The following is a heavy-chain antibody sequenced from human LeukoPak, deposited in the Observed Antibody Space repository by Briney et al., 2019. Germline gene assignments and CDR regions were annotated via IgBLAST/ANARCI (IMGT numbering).Heavy chain of an antibody. V-gene: IGHV1-24*01. CDR1: GYTLTELS. CDR3: ATDPDDYGDYEVAY. J-gene: IGHJ4*02. Sequence: ASVKVSCKVSGYTLTELSIHWVRQAPGKGLGWMGGFDPEDGETIYAQKFQGRVTMTEDTSTDTAYMELSSLRSEDTAVYYCATDPDDYGDYEVAYWGQRTMVTVSS. CDR2: FDPEDGET. D-gene: IGHD4-17*01.